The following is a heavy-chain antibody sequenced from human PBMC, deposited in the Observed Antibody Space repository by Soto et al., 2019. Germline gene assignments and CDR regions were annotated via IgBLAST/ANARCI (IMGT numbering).Heavy chain of an antibody. J-gene: IGHJ6*02. D-gene: IGHD6-13*01. CDR3: ARDKGIAAAGLYYYYGMDV. CDR2: IYYSGST. CDR1: GGSISSYY. V-gene: IGHV4-59*01. Sequence: SETLSLTCTVSGGSISSYYWSWIRQPPGKGLEWIGYIYYSGSTNYNPSLKSRVTISVDTSKNQFSLKLSSVTAADTAVYYCARDKGIAAAGLYYYYGMDVWGQGATVTVSS.